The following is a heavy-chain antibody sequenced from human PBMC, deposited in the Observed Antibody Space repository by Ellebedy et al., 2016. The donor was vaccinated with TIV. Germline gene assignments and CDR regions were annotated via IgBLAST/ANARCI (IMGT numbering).Heavy chain of an antibody. CDR3: AKGSSSGFTYDRVGFGY. Sequence: GESLKISCAASGFTFSSFAMHWVRQAPGKGLEWLSVISSDGSNTYHADSVKGRFTITRDNSKNTLYLQMNRLRTEDTAVYFCAKGSSSGFTYDRVGFGYWGQGALVTVSS. V-gene: IGHV3-23*01. CDR2: ISSDGSNT. D-gene: IGHD3-22*01. J-gene: IGHJ4*02. CDR1: GFTFSSFA.